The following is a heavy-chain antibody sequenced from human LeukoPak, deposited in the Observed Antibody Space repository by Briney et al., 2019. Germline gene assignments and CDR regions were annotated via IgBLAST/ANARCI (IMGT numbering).Heavy chain of an antibody. J-gene: IGHJ4*02. Sequence: SETLSLTCTVSGGSISSGGYYWSWIRQHPGKGLEWIGYIYYSGSTYYNPSLKSRVTISVDTSKNQFSLKLSSVTAADTAVYYCARELRGLKTGVAPAAIIVGATYYFDYWGQGTLVAVSS. CDR1: GGSISSGGYY. CDR2: IYYSGST. D-gene: IGHD1-26*01. V-gene: IGHV4-31*03. CDR3: ARELRGLKTGVAPAAIIVGATYYFDY.